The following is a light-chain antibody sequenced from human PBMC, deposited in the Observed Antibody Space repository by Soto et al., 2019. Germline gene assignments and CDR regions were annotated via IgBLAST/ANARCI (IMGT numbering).Light chain of an antibody. Sequence: EIVLTQSPATLSLSPGERATLSCRATQSVRSSLAWYLQQPGQAPRLLIYDASKRATGIPARFSGSGSGTDFTLTISSLEPKDFAVSYCQQRSNWPGTFGQGTKVEIK. J-gene: IGKJ1*01. V-gene: IGKV3-11*01. CDR2: DAS. CDR1: QSVRSS. CDR3: QQRSNWPGT.